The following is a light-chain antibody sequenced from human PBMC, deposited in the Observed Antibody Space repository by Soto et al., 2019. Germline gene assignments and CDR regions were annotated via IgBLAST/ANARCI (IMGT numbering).Light chain of an antibody. CDR2: GAS. V-gene: IGKV3-20*01. CDR3: QQYGSSGT. Sequence: IVMTQSPGTLALSQGERAVLSCRASHSVSSRYLACNHQNPGHAPPLLIYGASSSATGIPNRFSGSESGTDFLLTTSRLELEDFAVYYSQQYGSSGTLGGWTNVDTK. CDR1: HSVSSRY. J-gene: IGKJ4*01.